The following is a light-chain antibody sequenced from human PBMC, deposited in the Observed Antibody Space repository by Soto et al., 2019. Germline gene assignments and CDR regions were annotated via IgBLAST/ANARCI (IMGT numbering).Light chain of an antibody. CDR3: QKYNSASRIFT. J-gene: IGKJ3*01. CDR2: DAS. Sequence: EIVLTQSPATLSLSPGERATLSCRASQSVSSYLAWYQQKPGQAPRLLIYDASNRATGIPARFSGSGSGTDFTLTISSLQPEDVATYYCQKYNSASRIFTFGPGTKVDIK. V-gene: IGKV3-11*01. CDR1: QSVSSY.